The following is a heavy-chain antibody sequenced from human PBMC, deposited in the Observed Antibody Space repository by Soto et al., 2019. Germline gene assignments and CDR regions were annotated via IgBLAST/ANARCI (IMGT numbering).Heavy chain of an antibody. CDR2: INHSGST. D-gene: IGHD3-16*02. CDR1: GGCFSGYY. V-gene: IGHV4-34*01. CDR3: ARSNYVWGSYRRGYYFDY. J-gene: IGHJ4*02. Sequence: QVQLQQWGAGLLKPSETLSLTCAVYGGCFSGYYWSWIRQPPGKGLEWIGEINHSGSTNYNPSLKSRVTISVDTSKDQFSLKLSSVTAADTAVYHCARSNYVWGSYRRGYYFDYWGQGSLVTVSS.